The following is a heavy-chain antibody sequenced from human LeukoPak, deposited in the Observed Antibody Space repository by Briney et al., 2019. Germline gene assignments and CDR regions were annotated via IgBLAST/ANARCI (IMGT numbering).Heavy chain of an antibody. CDR1: GFTFSSYA. D-gene: IGHD3-9*01. J-gene: IGHJ3*02. CDR2: INSAGGRT. CDR3: AGVGEFYYDILTGYYIGDAFDI. Sequence: PGGSLRLSCAASGFTFSSYAMSWVRQAPGEGLEWVSAINSAGGRTYYADSGKGRFTISRDNAKNSLYLQMNSLRAEDTAVYYCAGVGEFYYDILTGYYIGDAFDIGGQGTMVTVS. V-gene: IGHV3-23*01.